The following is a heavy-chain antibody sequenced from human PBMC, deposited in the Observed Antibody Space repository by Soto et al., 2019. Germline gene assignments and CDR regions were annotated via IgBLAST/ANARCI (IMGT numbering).Heavy chain of an antibody. V-gene: IGHV5-51*01. J-gene: IGHJ4*02. D-gene: IGHD3-22*01. CDR2: IYPGDSDT. CDR1: GYSFTSYW. CDR3: ARQRVRSDSRGSY. Sequence: GESLKISCKGSGYSFTSYWIGWVRQMPGKGLEWMGIIYPGDSDTRYSPSFQGQVTIPADKSISTAYLQWSSLKASDTAMYYCARQRVRSDSRGSYWGQGTLVTVSS.